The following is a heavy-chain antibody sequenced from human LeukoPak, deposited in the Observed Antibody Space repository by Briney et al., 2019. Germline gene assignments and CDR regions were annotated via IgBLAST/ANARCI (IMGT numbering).Heavy chain of an antibody. CDR2: ISSSSGYI. J-gene: IGHJ4*02. CDR1: GITCRTYS. V-gene: IGHV3-21*01. D-gene: IGHD3-22*01. Sequence: GGSLRLSCAASGITCRTYSMNWVRQAPGKGLEWVSSISSSSGYIYYADSVKGRFTISRDNAKNSLYLQMSSLRAEDTALYYCARVRNYYDSSGYSPFDYWGQGTLVTVSS. CDR3: ARVRNYYDSSGYSPFDY.